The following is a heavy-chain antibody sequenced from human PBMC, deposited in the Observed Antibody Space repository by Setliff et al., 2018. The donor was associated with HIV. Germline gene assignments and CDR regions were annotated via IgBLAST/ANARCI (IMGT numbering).Heavy chain of an antibody. Sequence: ASVKVSCKVSGYTFTDYYMHWVQQAPGKGLEWMGLVDPEDGETIYAEKFQGRVTITADTSTDTAYMELSSLRSEDTAVYYCARGKIAVAGIIPYWGQGTLVTVSS. D-gene: IGHD6-19*01. CDR2: VDPEDGET. J-gene: IGHJ4*02. V-gene: IGHV1-69-2*01. CDR1: GYTFTDYY. CDR3: ARGKIAVAGIIPY.